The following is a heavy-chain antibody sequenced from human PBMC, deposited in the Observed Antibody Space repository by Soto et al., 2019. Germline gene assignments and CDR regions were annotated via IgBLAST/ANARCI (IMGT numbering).Heavy chain of an antibody. D-gene: IGHD6-19*01. V-gene: IGHV1-69*01. CDR1: GGTFSSYA. CDR2: IIPIFGTA. Sequence: QVQLVQSGAEVKKPGSSVTVSCKASGGTFSSYAISWVRQAPGQGLEWMGGIIPIFGTANYAQKFQGRVTITADESTSTAYMELSSLGTEDTAVYCWAIGDSSVAVDYLGQGTLVTVSS. J-gene: IGHJ4*02. CDR3: AIGDSSVAVDY.